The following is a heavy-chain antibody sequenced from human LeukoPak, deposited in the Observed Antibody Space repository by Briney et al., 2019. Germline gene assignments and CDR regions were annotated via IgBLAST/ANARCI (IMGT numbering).Heavy chain of an antibody. CDR3: AKDFSHYYDSSGYYL. V-gene: IGHV3-9*01. D-gene: IGHD3-22*01. CDR2: ISWNSGSI. CDR1: GFTFDDYA. Sequence: SLRLSCAASGFTFDDYAMHWVRQAPGKGLEWVSGISWNSGSIGYADSVRGRFTISRDNAKNSLYLQMNSLRAEDTALYYCAKDFSHYYDSSGYYLWGQGTLVTVSS. J-gene: IGHJ4*02.